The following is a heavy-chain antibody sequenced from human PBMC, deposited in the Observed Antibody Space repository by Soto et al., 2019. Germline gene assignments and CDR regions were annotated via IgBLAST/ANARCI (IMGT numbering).Heavy chain of an antibody. Sequence: SETLSLTCAVSGGSISSSNWWSWVRQPPGKGLEWIGEIYHSGSTNYNPSLKSRVTISVDKSKNQFSLKLSSVTAADTAVYYCARDLRYDSSGYSLSYYYYYGMDVWGQGTTVTVSS. J-gene: IGHJ6*02. D-gene: IGHD3-22*01. CDR2: IYHSGST. V-gene: IGHV4-4*02. CDR1: GGSISSSNW. CDR3: ARDLRYDSSGYSLSYYYYYGMDV.